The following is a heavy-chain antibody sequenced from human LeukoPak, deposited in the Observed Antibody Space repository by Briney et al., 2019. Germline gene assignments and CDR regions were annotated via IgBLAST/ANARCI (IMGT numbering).Heavy chain of an antibody. J-gene: IGHJ4*02. Sequence: GGSLRLSCAASGFTFSTYDMSWVRQAPGQGLEWVSAVSDSGGTTWYADSVKGRFTISRDNSKNTLYVQMNSLRAEDTAVYHCAKVSWSSNHDDYWGQGTLVTVSS. CDR2: VSDSGGTT. CDR3: AKVSWSSNHDDY. D-gene: IGHD4-11*01. V-gene: IGHV3-23*01. CDR1: GFTFSTYD.